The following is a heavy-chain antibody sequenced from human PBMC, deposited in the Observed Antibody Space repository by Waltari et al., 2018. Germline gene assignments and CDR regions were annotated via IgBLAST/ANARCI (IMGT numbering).Heavy chain of an antibody. Sequence: QVQLQESGPGLVKPSETLSLTCTVSGGSISSHYWSWIRQPPGKGLEWIGYIYYSGSTNYNPSLKSRVTISVDTSKNQFSLKLSSVTAADTAVYYCARDLRHDYWGQGTLVTVSS. V-gene: IGHV4-59*11. CDR2: IYYSGST. CDR1: GGSISSHY. J-gene: IGHJ4*02. CDR3: ARDLRHDY.